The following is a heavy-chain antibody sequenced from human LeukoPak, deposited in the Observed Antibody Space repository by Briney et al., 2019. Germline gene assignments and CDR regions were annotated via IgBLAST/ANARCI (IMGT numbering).Heavy chain of an antibody. Sequence: ASVKVSCKASGYTFTNYAMHWVRLAPGQRLQCMGWINLVNGNTKYSQYFEGRVTITRDTSASTVYMELSSLRPDDMAVYYCARGRGTIGSNRDFYFYYYIDIWGNGTTVTVSS. J-gene: IGHJ6*03. CDR2: INLVNGNT. CDR1: GYTFTNYA. D-gene: IGHD2-21*01. CDR3: ARGRGTIGSNRDFYFYYYIDI. V-gene: IGHV1-3*03.